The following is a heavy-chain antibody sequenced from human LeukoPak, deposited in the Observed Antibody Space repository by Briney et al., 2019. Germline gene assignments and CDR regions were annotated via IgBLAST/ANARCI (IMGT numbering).Heavy chain of an antibody. J-gene: IGHJ3*02. CDR2: ITTTDTTK. Sequence: GGSLRLSCAASGFTFSSYEMNWVRQGPGKGLEWISYITTTDTTKYYTDSVKGRFTISRDNAKNSLYLQMHSLRAEDTAVYYCARGGFVFNIWGQGTVVTVSS. CDR1: GFTFSSYE. D-gene: IGHD3-10*01. CDR3: ARGGFVFNI. V-gene: IGHV3-48*03.